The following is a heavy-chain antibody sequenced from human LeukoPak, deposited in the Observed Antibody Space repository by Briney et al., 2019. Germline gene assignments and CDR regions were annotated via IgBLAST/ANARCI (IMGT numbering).Heavy chain of an antibody. Sequence: GASVKVSCKASGYTFTSYAMHWVRQAPGQRLEWMGWINAGNGNTKYSQEFQGRVTITRDTSASTAYMELSSLRAEDTAVYYCARGYSYGTNYYYYYMDVWGKGTTVTISS. D-gene: IGHD5-18*01. CDR2: INAGNGNT. CDR1: GYTFTSYA. V-gene: IGHV1-3*03. J-gene: IGHJ6*03. CDR3: ARGYSYGTNYYYYYMDV.